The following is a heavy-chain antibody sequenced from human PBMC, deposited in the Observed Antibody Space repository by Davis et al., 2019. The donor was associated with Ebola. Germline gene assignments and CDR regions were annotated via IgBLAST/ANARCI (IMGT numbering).Heavy chain of an antibody. CDR3: VRQTSDYSIYDS. J-gene: IGHJ4*02. D-gene: IGHD3-22*01. CDR1: GFTLNNHW. CDR2: IKQDESEK. Sequence: PGGSLRLSCAASGFTLNNHWMAWVRQAPGKGLEWVANIKQDESEKYHLDSVKGRFIISRDNAKNSVYLQMDALRAEDTAVYYCVRQTSDYSIYDSWGQGTLVTVSS. V-gene: IGHV3-7*01.